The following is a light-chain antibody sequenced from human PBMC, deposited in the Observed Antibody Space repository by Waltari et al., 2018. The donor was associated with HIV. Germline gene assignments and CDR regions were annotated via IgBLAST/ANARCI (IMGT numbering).Light chain of an antibody. CDR3: QQFSSASYT. Sequence: HSPDTLSFSPGERASLSCRASQSLSSSYLAWYQQKPGQAPRLLIYAASNRATGIPDRFSGSGSGTDFTLTISRLEPQDFAVYYCQQFSSASYTFGQGTKLEIK. CDR1: QSLSSSY. V-gene: IGKV3-20*01. J-gene: IGKJ2*01. CDR2: AAS.